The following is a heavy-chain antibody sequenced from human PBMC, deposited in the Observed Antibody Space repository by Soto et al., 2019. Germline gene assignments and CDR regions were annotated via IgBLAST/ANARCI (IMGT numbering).Heavy chain of an antibody. Sequence: PGGSLRLACAASGFTFSSYAMSWVRQAPGKGLEWASAISGSGGSTYYADSVKGRFTISRDNSKNTLYLQMNSLRAEDTAVYYCAQHSPRRIHYPGQATLVTVSS. J-gene: IGHJ4*02. CDR3: AQHSPRRIHY. D-gene: IGHD2-21*01. CDR1: GFTFSSYA. CDR2: ISGSGGST. V-gene: IGHV3-23*01.